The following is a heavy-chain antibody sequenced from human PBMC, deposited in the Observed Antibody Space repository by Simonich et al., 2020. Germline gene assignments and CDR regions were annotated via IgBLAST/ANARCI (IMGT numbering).Heavy chain of an antibody. CDR1: GYSISRGYY. D-gene: IGHD1-26*01. CDR2: IYHSGST. V-gene: IGHV4-38-2*01. Sequence: QVQLQESGPGLVKPSETLSLTCAVSGYSISRGYYWGWIRQPPGKGLEWIGCIYHSGSTYYNPPLKSRVTISVDTSKNQFSLKLSSVTAADTAVYYCARLAPGYSGSYPEYFQHWGQGTLVTVSS. CDR3: ARLAPGYSGSYPEYFQH. J-gene: IGHJ1*01.